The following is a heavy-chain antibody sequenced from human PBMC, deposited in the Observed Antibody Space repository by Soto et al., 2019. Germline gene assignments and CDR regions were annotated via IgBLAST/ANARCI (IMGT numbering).Heavy chain of an antibody. CDR1: GDSISSYS. CDR2: IHYNGNT. V-gene: IGHV4-59*01. CDR3: ARIYDSSGYYYGNNWFDP. Sequence: SETLSLTCTVSGDSISSYSGSLIRQPPGKGLEWIGNIHYNGNTKYSPSLKSRVTMSVDTSKNHFSLKLISVTTADTAVYYCARIYDSSGYYYGNNWFDPWGQGTLVTVSS. J-gene: IGHJ5*02. D-gene: IGHD3-22*01.